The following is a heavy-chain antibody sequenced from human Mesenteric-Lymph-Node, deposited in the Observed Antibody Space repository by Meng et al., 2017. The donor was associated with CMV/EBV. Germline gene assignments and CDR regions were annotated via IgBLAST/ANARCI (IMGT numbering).Heavy chain of an antibody. D-gene: IGHD2-2*01. V-gene: IGHV1-2*02. CDR2: INPNSGGT. CDR3: ARDVYCSSTSCSVGYYYYGMDV. J-gene: IGHJ6*02. Sequence: ASVKVSCKASGYTFTSYGISWVRQAPGQGLEWMGWINPNSGGTNYAQKFQGRVTMTRDTSISTAYMELSRLRSDDTAVYYCARDVYCSSTSCSVGYYYYGMDVWGQGTTVTVSS. CDR1: GYTFTSYG.